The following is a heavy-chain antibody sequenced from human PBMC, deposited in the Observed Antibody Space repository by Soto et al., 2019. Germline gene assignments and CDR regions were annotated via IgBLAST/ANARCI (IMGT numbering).Heavy chain of an antibody. J-gene: IGHJ6*03. CDR3: ARGANYDILTGRSQGAYYYYYYMDV. V-gene: IGHV4-34*01. D-gene: IGHD3-9*01. Sequence: SETLSLTCAVYGGSFSGYYWSWIRQPPGKGLEWIGEINHSGSTNYNPSLKSRVTISVDTSKNQFSLELSSVTAADTAVYYCARGANYDILTGRSQGAYYYYYYMDVWGKGTTVTVSS. CDR1: GGSFSGYY. CDR2: INHSGST.